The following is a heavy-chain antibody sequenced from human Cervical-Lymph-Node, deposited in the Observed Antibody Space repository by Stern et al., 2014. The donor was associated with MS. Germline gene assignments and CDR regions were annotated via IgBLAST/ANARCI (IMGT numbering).Heavy chain of an antibody. V-gene: IGHV1-3*04. CDR3: TSLSGPLDS. J-gene: IGHJ5*01. D-gene: IGHD3-10*01. CDR1: GHTFA. Sequence: QVQLQQSGAEVKKPGASVKVSCKASGHTFAVHWVRQAPGQRLEWMGRIITGNGDTNYSQKFQGRVTITRDTFASTAYMELRSLRSEDTAVYYCTSLSGPLDSWGQGTLVTVS. CDR2: IITGNGDT.